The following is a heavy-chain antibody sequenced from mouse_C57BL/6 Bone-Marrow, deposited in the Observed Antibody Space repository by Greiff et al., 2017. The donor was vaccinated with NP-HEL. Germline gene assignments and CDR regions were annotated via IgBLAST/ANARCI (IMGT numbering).Heavy chain of an antibody. Sequence: VQLQQSGAELVRPGASVQLSCTASGFNIKDDYMHWVKQRPEQGLEWIGWIDPENGDTEYASKFQGKATITADTASNPAYLQLSSLTSEDTAVYYCTSTAYAMDYWGQGTSVTVSS. D-gene: IGHD1-2*01. CDR2: IDPENGDT. V-gene: IGHV14-4*01. CDR1: GFNIKDDY. J-gene: IGHJ4*01. CDR3: TSTAYAMDY.